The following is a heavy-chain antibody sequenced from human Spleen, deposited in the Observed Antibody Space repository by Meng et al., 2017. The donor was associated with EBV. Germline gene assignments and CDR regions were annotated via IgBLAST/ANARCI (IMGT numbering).Heavy chain of an antibody. J-gene: IGHJ4*02. CDR3: ARGEFSTSSDCDY. CDR2: INPSGGRT. D-gene: IGHD6-6*01. Sequence: QVQLVQSGAEVKKPGASVKVSCKESGYTFTSFYIHWVRQAPGQGLEWMGIINPSGGRTSYSQKFQGRVTMTTDTSTSTAYMELVSLRSDDTAVYYCARGEFSTSSDCDYWGQGTLVTVSS. CDR1: GYTFTSFY. V-gene: IGHV1-46*01.